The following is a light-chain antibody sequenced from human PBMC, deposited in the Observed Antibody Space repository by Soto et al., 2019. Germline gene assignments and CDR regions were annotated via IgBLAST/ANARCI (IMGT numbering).Light chain of an antibody. J-gene: IGKJ5*01. CDR3: MQALQSLT. CDR1: QSLLYNNTYNY. V-gene: IGKV2-28*01. Sequence: EIVMTQSPLTLPVTPGEPSSISFSSSQSLLYNNTYNYLDWYVQKPGQSPQLLIYFGSNRAPGVPDRFSGSGSGTDFTLKISRVEAEDVGTYYCMQALQSLTFGQGTRLEIK. CDR2: FGS.